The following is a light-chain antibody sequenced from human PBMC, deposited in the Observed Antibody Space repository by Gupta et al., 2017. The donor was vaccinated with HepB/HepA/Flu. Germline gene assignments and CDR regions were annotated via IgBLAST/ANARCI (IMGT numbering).Light chain of an antibody. CDR2: ANN. CDR1: GSNIGSNT. Sequence: QSVLTQPPSASGTPGQRVTISCSGSGSNIGSNTVIWYQQLPVTDPKLLIYANNQRPTGGPDRFSCSKPGTYASPVIRGLQSEDEADDYWAESDDSMKGLLFGGGTKVAVL. J-gene: IGLJ2*01. CDR3: AESDDSMKGLL. V-gene: IGLV1-44*01.